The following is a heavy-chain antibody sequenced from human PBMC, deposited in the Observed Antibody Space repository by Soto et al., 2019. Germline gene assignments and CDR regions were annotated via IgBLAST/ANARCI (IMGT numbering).Heavy chain of an antibody. Sequence: GSSVKVSCKASGGTFSSYAISWVRQAPGQGLEWMGGIIPIFGTANYAQKFQGRVTITADESTSTAYMELSSLRSEDTAVYYCARDKRRGYYDFWSGCFDPWGQGTLVTVSS. CDR3: ARDKRRGYYDFWSGCFDP. V-gene: IGHV1-69*13. J-gene: IGHJ5*02. D-gene: IGHD3-3*01. CDR2: IIPIFGTA. CDR1: GGTFSSYA.